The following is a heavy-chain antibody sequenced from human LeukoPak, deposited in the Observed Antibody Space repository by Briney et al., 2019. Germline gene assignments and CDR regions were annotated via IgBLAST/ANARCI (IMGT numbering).Heavy chain of an antibody. V-gene: IGHV4-39*07. CDR2: IYYSGST. CDR1: GGSISSSYYY. D-gene: IGHD6-19*01. CDR3: ARSRNQWLTVVDY. J-gene: IGHJ4*02. Sequence: PSETLSLTCTVSGGSISSSYYYWGWIRQPPGKGLEWIGSIYYSGSTYYNPSLKSRVTISVDTSKNQFSLKLSSVTAADTAVYYCARSRNQWLTVVDYWGQGTLVTVSS.